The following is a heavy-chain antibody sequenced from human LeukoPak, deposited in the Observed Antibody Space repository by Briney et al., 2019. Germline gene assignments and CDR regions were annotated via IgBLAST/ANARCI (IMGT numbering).Heavy chain of an antibody. CDR3: VKGLRSYGDSLFDY. V-gene: IGHV3-23*01. CDR1: GFTFSNHA. CDR2: ISGGGEPS. Sequence: GGSLRLSCVASGFTFSNHAMNWVRQAPGEGLEWVSVISGGGEPSYYADSVKGRLTISRDNSKNTIYLQPNSLGAEDTAVYYCVKGLRSYGDSLFDYWGQGSLVTVSS. J-gene: IGHJ4*02. D-gene: IGHD4-17*01.